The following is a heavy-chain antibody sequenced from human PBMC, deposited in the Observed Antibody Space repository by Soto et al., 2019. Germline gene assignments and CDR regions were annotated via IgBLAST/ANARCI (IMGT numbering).Heavy chain of an antibody. J-gene: IGHJ3*02. Sequence: GGSLRLSCAASGFTFSSYWMHWVRQAPGKGLVWVSRINSDGSSTSYADSVKGRFTISRDNAKNTLYLQMNSLRAEDTAVYYCVRFQPADAFDIWGQGTMVTVSS. CDR2: INSDGSST. CDR1: GFTFSSYW. CDR3: VRFQPADAFDI. V-gene: IGHV3-74*01.